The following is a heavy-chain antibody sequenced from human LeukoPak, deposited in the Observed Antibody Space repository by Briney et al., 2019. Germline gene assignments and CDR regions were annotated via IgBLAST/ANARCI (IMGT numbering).Heavy chain of an antibody. D-gene: IGHD3-10*01. V-gene: IGHV4-38-2*02. CDR2: IYYSGST. J-gene: IGHJ5*02. CDR1: GYSISSGYY. CDR3: ATSYYGSGTYYNWFDP. Sequence: SETLSLTCTVSGYSISSGYYWGWIRQPPGKGLEWIGSIYYSGSTYYNPSLKSRVTISVDTSKNQFSLKLSSVTAADTAVYYCATSYYGSGTYYNWFDPWGQGTLVTVSS.